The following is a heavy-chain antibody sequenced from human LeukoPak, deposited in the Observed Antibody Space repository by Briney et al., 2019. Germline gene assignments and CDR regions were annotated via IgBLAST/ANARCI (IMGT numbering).Heavy chain of an antibody. CDR2: IYNSGIT. CDR1: GGSISSYY. CDR3: AREKGPFDC. V-gene: IGHV4-59*12. Sequence: SETLSPTCTVSGGSISSYYWSWTRRPPGKGLEWIGYIYNSGITNYNPSLKSRVAISVDTSKNQFSLKLTSVSVADTAVYYCAREKGPFDCWGQGTLVTVSS. J-gene: IGHJ4*02.